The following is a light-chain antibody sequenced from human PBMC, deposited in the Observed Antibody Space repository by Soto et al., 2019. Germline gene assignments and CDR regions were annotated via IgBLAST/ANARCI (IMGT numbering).Light chain of an antibody. J-gene: IGKJ4*01. CDR2: AAS. Sequence: DIPMTQSPPSLSASLGDRVTITCRASQSINSNLNWYQQKPGRAPKLLIYAASMLESGVPSRFSGSRSGTDFTLTINSPQPEDFATYYCHQTYNTFAFGGGTKVEMK. CDR3: HQTYNTFA. CDR1: QSINSN. V-gene: IGKV1-39*01.